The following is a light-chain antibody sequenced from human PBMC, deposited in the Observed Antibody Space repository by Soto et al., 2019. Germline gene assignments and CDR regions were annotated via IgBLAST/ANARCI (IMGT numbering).Light chain of an antibody. CDR2: EVS. CDR1: QSLLHNGGETF. Sequence: DVVLTQTPLSLSVTPGQPASISCKSSQSLLHNGGETFLFWYLQKPGQYPQLLIYEVSNRFSGVPDRFSGGGSGTDFTLEISRVEAEDVGIYYCMQSTQLPPTFGQGTRLEIK. CDR3: MQSTQLPPT. J-gene: IGKJ5*01. V-gene: IGKV2D-29*02.